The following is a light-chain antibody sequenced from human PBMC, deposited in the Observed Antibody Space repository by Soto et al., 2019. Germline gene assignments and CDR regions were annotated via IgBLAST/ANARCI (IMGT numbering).Light chain of an antibody. V-gene: IGKV3-15*01. Sequence: EIVMTQSPATLSVSQGERATLSCRASQSVRINLAWYQQKPGQAPRLLIYDTSTRATGIPARFSGSGSGTEFTLTISSLQSEDFAVYYCQQYNSWPPITFGQGTRLEVK. CDR2: DTS. CDR1: QSVRIN. CDR3: QQYNSWPPIT. J-gene: IGKJ5*01.